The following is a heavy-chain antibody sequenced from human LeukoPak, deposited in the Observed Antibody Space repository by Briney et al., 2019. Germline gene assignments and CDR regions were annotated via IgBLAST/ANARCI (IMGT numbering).Heavy chain of an antibody. J-gene: IGHJ4*02. D-gene: IGHD2-2*01. CDR2: INPSGGST. Sequence: ASVKVSCKASGYTFTGYYMHWVRQAPGQGLEWMGIINPSGGSTSYAQKFQGRVTMTRDTSTSTVYMELSSLRSEDTAVYYCARDRGVVVPAAPFDYWGQGTLVTVSS. CDR3: ARDRGVVVPAAPFDY. CDR1: GYTFTGYY. V-gene: IGHV1-46*01.